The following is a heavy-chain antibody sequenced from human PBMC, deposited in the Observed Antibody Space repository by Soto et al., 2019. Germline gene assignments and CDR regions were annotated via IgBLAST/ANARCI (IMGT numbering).Heavy chain of an antibody. D-gene: IGHD5-18*01. CDR3: ATTPRGYSYGLSYFDC. CDR1: GYTFTSYA. CDR2: INAGNGNT. J-gene: IGHJ4*02. Sequence: QVQLVQSGAEVKKPGASVKDSCKASGYTFTSYAMHWVRQAPGQRLEWMGWINAGNGNTKYSQKFQGRVTITRDTSASTGYMELSRLRSEDTAVYYCATTPRGYSYGLSYFDCSGQGTLVTVSS. V-gene: IGHV1-3*01.